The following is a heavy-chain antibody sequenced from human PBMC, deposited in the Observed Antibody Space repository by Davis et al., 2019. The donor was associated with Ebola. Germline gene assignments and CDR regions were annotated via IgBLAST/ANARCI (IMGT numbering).Heavy chain of an antibody. CDR1: GFTFSSYG. J-gene: IGHJ4*02. CDR2: ISYDGSNK. Sequence: GESLKISCAASGFTFSSYGMHWVRQAPGKGLEWVAVISYDGSNKYYADSVKGRFTISRDNSKNTLYLQMNSLRAEDTAVYYCARGAPAVAGTFDYWGQGTLVTVSS. V-gene: IGHV3-30*03. CDR3: ARGAPAVAGTFDY. D-gene: IGHD6-19*01.